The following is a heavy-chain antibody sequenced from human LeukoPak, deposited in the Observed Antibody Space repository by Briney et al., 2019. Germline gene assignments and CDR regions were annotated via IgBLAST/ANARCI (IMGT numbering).Heavy chain of an antibody. D-gene: IGHD3-3*01. J-gene: IGHJ6*02. CDR2: IIPIFGTV. V-gene: IGHV1-69*13. CDR1: GGTFSIYA. CDR3: ARVDKIWSGYYDYYYYGMDV. Sequence: WASVTVSFKASGGTFSIYAISWVRQAPGQGLEWMGGIIPIFGTVNYAQKFQGRVTITADESTSTAYMELSSLRSEDTAVYYCARVDKIWSGYYDYYYYGMDVWGQGTTVTVSS.